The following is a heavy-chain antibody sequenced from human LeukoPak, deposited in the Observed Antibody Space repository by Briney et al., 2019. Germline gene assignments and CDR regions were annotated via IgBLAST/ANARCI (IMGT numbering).Heavy chain of an antibody. D-gene: IGHD6-13*01. CDR3: ARHGLRGTWFASHY. CDR1: GYTFTTYW. CDR2: IYPGDSDP. V-gene: IGHV5-51*01. J-gene: IGHJ4*02. Sequence: GESLKISCNGSGYTFTTYWIESVRQMPGKGLEWMGIIYPGDSDPRYSPSFQGQVTISADKSISTAYLQWSSLKASDSAMYYCARHGLRGTWFASHYCGQGTLVTVSS.